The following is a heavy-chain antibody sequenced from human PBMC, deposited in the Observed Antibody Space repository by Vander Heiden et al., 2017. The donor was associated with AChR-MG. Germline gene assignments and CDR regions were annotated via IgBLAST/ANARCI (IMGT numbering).Heavy chain of an antibody. CDR1: GYTFTGYH. Sequence: QVQLVQSGAEVKKPGASVKVSCKASGYTFTGYHMHWVRQAPGQGLEWMGWINPNSGGTNYAQKFQGRVTMTRDTSISTAYMELSRLRSDDTAVYYCARDPVPDYYDSSGYPPFDYWGQGTLVTVSS. CDR3: ARDPVPDYYDSSGYPPFDY. D-gene: IGHD3-22*01. CDR2: INPNSGGT. J-gene: IGHJ4*02. V-gene: IGHV1-2*02.